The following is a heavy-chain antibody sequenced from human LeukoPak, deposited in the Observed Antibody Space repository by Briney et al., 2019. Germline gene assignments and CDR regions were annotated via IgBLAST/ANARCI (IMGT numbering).Heavy chain of an antibody. V-gene: IGHV3-21*01. CDR2: ISSSSTYI. Sequence: GGSLRLSCAASGFTFSTYTMNWVRQAPGKGLEWVSSISSSSTYIYYADSVKGRFTISRDNSKSTLYLQMNSLRAEDTAVYYCAKAGNNYGLAYWGQGTLVTVSS. D-gene: IGHD5-18*01. J-gene: IGHJ4*02. CDR3: AKAGNNYGLAY. CDR1: GFTFSTYT.